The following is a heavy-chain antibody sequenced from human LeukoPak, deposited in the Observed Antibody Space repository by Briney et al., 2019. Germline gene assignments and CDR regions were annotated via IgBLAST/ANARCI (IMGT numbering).Heavy chain of an antibody. CDR3: ARDLANWGTRPWANAFDI. CDR2: ISSSSSYI. V-gene: IGHV3-21*01. CDR1: GFTFSSYS. D-gene: IGHD2-2*01. Sequence: GGSLRLSCAASGFTFSSYSMNWVRQAPRKGLEWVSSISSSSSYIYYADSVKGRFTISRDNAKNSLYLQMNSLRAEDTAVYYCARDLANWGTRPWANAFDIWGQGTMVTVSS. J-gene: IGHJ3*02.